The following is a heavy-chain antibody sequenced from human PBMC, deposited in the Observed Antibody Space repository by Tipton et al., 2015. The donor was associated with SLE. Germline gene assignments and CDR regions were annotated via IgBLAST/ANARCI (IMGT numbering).Heavy chain of an antibody. V-gene: IGHV3-30-3*01. CDR2: ISYDGSNK. J-gene: IGHJ4*02. CDR3: AGLVTVTTDFDY. Sequence: QLVQSGGGVVQPGRSLRLSCAASGFTFSSYAMHWVRQAPGKGLEWVAVISYDGSNKYYADSVKGRFTISRDNAKNSLYLQMNSLRAEDTAVYYCAGLVTVTTDFDYWGQGTLVTVSS. D-gene: IGHD4-17*01. CDR1: GFTFSSYA.